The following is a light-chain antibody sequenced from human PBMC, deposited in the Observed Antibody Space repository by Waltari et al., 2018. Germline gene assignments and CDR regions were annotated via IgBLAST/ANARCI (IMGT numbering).Light chain of an antibody. CDR2: DVR. V-gene: IGLV2-14*01. J-gene: IGLJ3*02. Sequence: QSALTQPASVSASPGQSITISCSGTSSDVGAYNLVSWYRQSPGKAPQLIIYDVRTRPSGISDRFSGDKSDNTASLTISGLRAEDEADYYCSSYTLTDTRVFGGGT. CDR1: SSDVGAYNL. CDR3: SSYTLTDTRV.